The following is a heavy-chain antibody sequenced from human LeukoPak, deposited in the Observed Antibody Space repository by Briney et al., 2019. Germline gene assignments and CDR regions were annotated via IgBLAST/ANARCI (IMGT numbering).Heavy chain of an antibody. CDR1: GGSVSSGSYY. CDR3: ARGDDSSGWYGTTTFDY. Sequence: SETLSLTCTVSGGSVSSGSYYWSWIRQPPGKGLEWIGYTYYSGSTNYNPSLKSRVTISVDTSKNQFSLKLSSVTAADTAVYYCARGDDSSGWYGTTTFDYWGQGTLVTVSS. D-gene: IGHD6-19*01. J-gene: IGHJ4*02. V-gene: IGHV4-61*01. CDR2: TYYSGST.